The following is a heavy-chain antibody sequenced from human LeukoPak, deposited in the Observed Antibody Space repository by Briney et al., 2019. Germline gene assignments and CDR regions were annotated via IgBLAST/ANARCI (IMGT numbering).Heavy chain of an antibody. CDR1: GGSISSYY. D-gene: IGHD3-10*01. V-gene: IGHV4-59*01. Sequence: SETLSLTCTVSGGSISSYYWSWIRQPPGKGLEWIGYIYYSGSTNYNPSLKSRVTISVDTSKNQFSLKLSAVTAAETAVYYCARDRYYYGSGGNWFDPWGQGTLVTVSS. CDR2: IYYSGST. J-gene: IGHJ5*02. CDR3: ARDRYYYGSGGNWFDP.